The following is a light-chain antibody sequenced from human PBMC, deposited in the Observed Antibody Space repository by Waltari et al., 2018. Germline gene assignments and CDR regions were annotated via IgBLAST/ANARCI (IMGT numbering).Light chain of an antibody. Sequence: QSVLTQPPSVAGAPGQRVTISCSGISSNTGAHYHVHSCQQFPGTAPKLLTYANTNRPSGVPDRFSASKSGTSASLAITGLQAEDEAEYFCQSYDLSLGGSVVFGGGTKLTVL. CDR3: QSYDLSLGGSVV. V-gene: IGLV1-40*01. CDR2: ANT. CDR1: SSNTGAHYH. J-gene: IGLJ2*01.